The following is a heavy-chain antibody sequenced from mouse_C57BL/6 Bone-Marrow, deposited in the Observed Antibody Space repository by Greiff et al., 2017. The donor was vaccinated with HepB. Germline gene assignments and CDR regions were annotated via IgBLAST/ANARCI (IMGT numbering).Heavy chain of an antibody. V-gene: IGHV1-9*01. J-gene: IGHJ2*01. Sequence: VKLQESGAELMKPGASVKLSCTATGYTFTGYWIEWVKQRPGHGLEWIGEILPGSGSTNYNEKFKGKATFTADTSSTTAYMQLRSLTTEDSAIYYCARFGIGKRYWGQGTTVTVSS. CDR1: GYTFTGYW. CDR2: ILPGSGST. CDR3: ARFGIGKRY. D-gene: IGHD3-1*01.